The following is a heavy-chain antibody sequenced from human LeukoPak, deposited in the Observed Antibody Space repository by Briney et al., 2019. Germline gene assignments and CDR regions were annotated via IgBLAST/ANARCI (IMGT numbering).Heavy chain of an antibody. CDR3: ARQTGCSSSWSRFDY. CDR2: IYYSGST. D-gene: IGHD6-13*01. V-gene: IGHV4-39*01. CDR1: GGSISSSSYY. J-gene: IGHJ4*02. Sequence: PSETLSLTCTVSGGSISSSSYYWGWIRQPPGTGLEWIGSIYYSGSTYYNPSLKSRVTISVDTSKNQFSLKLSSVTAADTAVYYCARQTGCSSSWSRFDYWGQGTLVTVSS.